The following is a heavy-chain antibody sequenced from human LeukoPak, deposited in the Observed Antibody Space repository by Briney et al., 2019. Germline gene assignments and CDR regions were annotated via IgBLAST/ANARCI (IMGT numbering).Heavy chain of an antibody. Sequence: SETLSLTCTVSGGSISSSSYYWGWIRQPPGKGLEWIGSISYSGGTYYNPSLKSRVTISVDTSKNQFSLKLSSVTAADTAVYYCARTPWYSSGWYGSDYWGQGTLVTVSS. CDR1: GGSISSSSYY. CDR3: ARTPWYSSGWYGSDY. V-gene: IGHV4-39*07. CDR2: ISYSGGT. D-gene: IGHD6-19*01. J-gene: IGHJ4*02.